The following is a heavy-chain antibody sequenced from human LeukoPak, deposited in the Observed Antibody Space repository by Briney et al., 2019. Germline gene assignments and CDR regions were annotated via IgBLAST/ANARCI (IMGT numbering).Heavy chain of an antibody. CDR2: ISSSGSTI. D-gene: IGHD4-17*01. CDR3: AKNYGDYVFSLYYSDY. CDR1: GFTFSDYY. Sequence: GGSLRLSCAASGFTFSDYYMSWIRQAPGKGLEWVPYISSSGSTIYYADSVKGRFTISRDNSKNTLYLQMNSLRAEDTAVYYCAKNYGDYVFSLYYSDYWGQGTLVTVSS. J-gene: IGHJ4*02. V-gene: IGHV3-11*04.